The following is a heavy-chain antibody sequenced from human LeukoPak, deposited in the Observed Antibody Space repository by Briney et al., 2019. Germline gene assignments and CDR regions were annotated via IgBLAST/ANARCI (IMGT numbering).Heavy chain of an antibody. CDR1: GGSFSGYY. CDR3: ARQESRNYYFEGLDY. CDR2: INHSGST. J-gene: IGHJ4*02. Sequence: PSETLSLTCAVYGGSFSGYYWSWIRQPPGKGLEWIGEINHSGSTNYNPSLKSRVTISVDTSKNQFSLKLSSVTPADTAVYSCARQESRNYYFEGLDYWGQGTLVTVSS. V-gene: IGHV4-34*01. D-gene: IGHD3-22*01.